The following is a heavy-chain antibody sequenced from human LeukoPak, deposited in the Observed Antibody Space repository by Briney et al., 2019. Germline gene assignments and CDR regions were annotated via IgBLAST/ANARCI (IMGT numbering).Heavy chain of an antibody. J-gene: IGHJ6*03. Sequence: SETLSLTCAVYGGSFSGYYWSWIRQPPGKGLEWIGEINHSGSTNYNPSLKSRVTISVDASKNQFSLKLSSVTAAETAVYYCARDPSSSWYSHYYYYYMDVWGKGTTVTVSS. CDR2: INHSGST. D-gene: IGHD6-13*01. CDR3: ARDPSSSWYSHYYYYYMDV. CDR1: GGSFSGYY. V-gene: IGHV4-34*01.